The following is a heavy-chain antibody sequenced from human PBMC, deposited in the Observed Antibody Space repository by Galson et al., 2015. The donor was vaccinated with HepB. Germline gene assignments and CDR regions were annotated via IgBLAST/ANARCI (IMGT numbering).Heavy chain of an antibody. CDR2: ISSSSSYI. Sequence: SLRLSCAASGFTFSSYSMNWVRQAPGKGLEWVSSISSSSSYIYYADSVKGRFTISRDNAKNSLYLQMNSLRAEDTAVYYCARDLSGYCSSTSCYGYAFDIWGQGTMVTVSS. D-gene: IGHD2-2*01. CDR3: ARDLSGYCSSTSCYGYAFDI. J-gene: IGHJ3*02. V-gene: IGHV3-21*01. CDR1: GFTFSSYS.